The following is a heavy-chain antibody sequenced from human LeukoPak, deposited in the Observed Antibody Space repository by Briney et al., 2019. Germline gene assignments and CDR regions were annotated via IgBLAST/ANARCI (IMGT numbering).Heavy chain of an antibody. CDR2: IWYDGSNK. V-gene: IGHV3-33*08. Sequence: PGGSLRLSCAASGFTFSDYYMSWIRQAPGKGLEWVAVIWYDGSNKYYADSVKGRFTISRDNSKNTLYLQMKSLRAEDTAVYYCARDQDTGGSGSGIDYWGQGTLVTVTS. CDR3: ARDQDTGGSGSGIDY. J-gene: IGHJ4*02. CDR1: GFTFSDYY. D-gene: IGHD3-10*01.